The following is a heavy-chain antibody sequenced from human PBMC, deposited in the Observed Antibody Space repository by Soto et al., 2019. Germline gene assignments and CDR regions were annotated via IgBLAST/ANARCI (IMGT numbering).Heavy chain of an antibody. CDR2: IYYSGST. CDR3: ARRYGGNLEY. J-gene: IGHJ4*02. V-gene: IGHV4-59*08. D-gene: IGHD1-26*01. Sequence: QVQLQESGPGLVKPSETLSLTCTVSGGSISSYYWSWIRQPPGKGLEWIGYIYYSGSTNYNPSLNTRETISVDTSKNQVSLKLTSLTAADTALYYCARRYGGNLEYGGQGTLVTVSS. CDR1: GGSISSYY.